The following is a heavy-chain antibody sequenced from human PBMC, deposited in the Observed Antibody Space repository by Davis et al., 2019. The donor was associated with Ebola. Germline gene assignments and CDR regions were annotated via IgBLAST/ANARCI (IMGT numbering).Heavy chain of an antibody. CDR1: SFTFSTYG. Sequence: WGSLRLSCVASSFTFSTYGMHWVRQAPGKGLEWVASTFFDGTHKFYADSVKGRFTISRDNFKNTLYVQMNSLTAEDTAVYYCAKDRGGVGGVGYVLDVWGQGTMVTVSS. V-gene: IGHV3-30*02. CDR3: AKDRGGVGGVGYVLDV. D-gene: IGHD2-8*02. CDR2: TFFDGTHK. J-gene: IGHJ3*01.